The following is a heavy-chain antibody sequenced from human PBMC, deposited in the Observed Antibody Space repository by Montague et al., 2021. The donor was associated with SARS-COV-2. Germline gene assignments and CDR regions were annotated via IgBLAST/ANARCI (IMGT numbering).Heavy chain of an antibody. J-gene: IGHJ3*02. CDR1: SGSISSYY. CDR2: IYYSGST. Sequence: SETLSLTCTVSSGSISSYYCSWIRQPPGKGLVLIGYIYYSGSTNYNPSLKSRVTISVDTSKNQFSLKLSSVTAADAAVYYCARGAGYSGSWYLAFEIWGQGTMVTVSS. CDR3: ARGAGYSGSWYLAFEI. V-gene: IGHV4-59*01. D-gene: IGHD6-13*01.